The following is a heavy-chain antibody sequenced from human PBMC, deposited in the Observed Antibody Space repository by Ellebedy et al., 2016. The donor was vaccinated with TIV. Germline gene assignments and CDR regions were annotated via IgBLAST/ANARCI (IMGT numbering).Heavy chain of an antibody. CDR1: GDSISSYY. Sequence: MPSETLSLTCTVPGDSISSYYWSWIRQPPGKGLEYIGYFFYGGSTHFHPSLKSRVTISVDTSKTQFSLNLTSVTAADTAVYYCARHRVSGWPNHYFYYYMDIWGKGTTVTVSS. CDR3: ARHRVSGWPNHYFYYYMDI. CDR2: FFYGGST. J-gene: IGHJ6*03. V-gene: IGHV4-59*08. D-gene: IGHD6-19*01.